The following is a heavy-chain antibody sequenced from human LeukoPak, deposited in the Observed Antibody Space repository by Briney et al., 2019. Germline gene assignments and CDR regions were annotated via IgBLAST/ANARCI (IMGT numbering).Heavy chain of an antibody. CDR2: IYYSGST. Sequence: PSETLSLTCTVSGGSISSYYWSWIRQPPGKGLEWIGYIYYSGSTNYNPSLKSRVTISVDTSKNQFSLKLSSVTAADTAVYYRARRGGGRVGSGSYWYFDYWGQGTLVTVSS. J-gene: IGHJ4*02. V-gene: IGHV4-59*08. CDR3: ARRGGGRVGSGSYWYFDY. CDR1: GGSISSYY. D-gene: IGHD3-10*01.